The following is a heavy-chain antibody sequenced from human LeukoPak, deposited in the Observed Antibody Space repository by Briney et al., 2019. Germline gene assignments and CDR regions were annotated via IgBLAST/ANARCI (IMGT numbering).Heavy chain of an antibody. CDR3: ATDECGASCYTSAFDI. CDR1: GFTFSSYW. D-gene: IGHD2-2*02. V-gene: IGHV1-24*01. J-gene: IGHJ3*02. Sequence: GGSLRLSCAASGFTFSSYWMSWVRQAPGKGLEWMGGFDPEDGETIYAQKFQGRVTMTEDTSTDTAYMELSSLRSEDTAVYYCATDECGASCYTSAFDIWGQGTMVTVSS. CDR2: FDPEDGET.